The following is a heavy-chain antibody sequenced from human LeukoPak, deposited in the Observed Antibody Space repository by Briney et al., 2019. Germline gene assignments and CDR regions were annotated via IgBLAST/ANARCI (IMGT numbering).Heavy chain of an antibody. CDR3: ARGLSWNDINYFAS. J-gene: IGHJ4*02. CDR2: ISRSSSFI. Sequence: GGSLRLSCAASGFTFSDYGMNGVRQAPGKGLECVSFISRSSSFIYYADSMKGRFTLSRENAKNSLFLQMNSLRADDTAVYYCARGLSWNDINYFASWGQGTLVTVSS. CDR1: GFTFSDYG. D-gene: IGHD1-1*01. V-gene: IGHV3-21*01.